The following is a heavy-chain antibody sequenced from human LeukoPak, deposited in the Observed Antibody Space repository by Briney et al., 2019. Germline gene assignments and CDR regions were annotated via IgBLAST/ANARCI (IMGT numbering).Heavy chain of an antibody. Sequence: AETLSLTCTVSGGSTRSHYGNGLRQPAGKGLAWIGYIDTSESTNYNPSLKSRVTISVETSKNQFSLRLSSVTAADTAVYYGARHYYGSGTLFDYWGQGTLVTVSS. J-gene: IGHJ4*02. CDR2: IDTSEST. CDR3: ARHYYGSGTLFDY. CDR1: GGSTRSHY. D-gene: IGHD3-10*01. V-gene: IGHV4-4*09.